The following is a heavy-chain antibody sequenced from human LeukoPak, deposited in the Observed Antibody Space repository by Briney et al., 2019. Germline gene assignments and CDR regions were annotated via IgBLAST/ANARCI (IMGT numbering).Heavy chain of an antibody. CDR3: AKSRRQYDFWSGFDY. D-gene: IGHD3-3*01. V-gene: IGHV3-30*02. CDR1: GFTFSSYS. CDR2: LRDDGFNK. Sequence: PGGSLRLSCTASGFTFSSYSMNWVRQVPGKGLEWVALLRDDGFNKYYADSVKDRFTISRDTSKNTLFLEMNRLTIEDRAIYYCAKSRRQYDFWSGFDYWGRGTLVTVSS. J-gene: IGHJ4*02.